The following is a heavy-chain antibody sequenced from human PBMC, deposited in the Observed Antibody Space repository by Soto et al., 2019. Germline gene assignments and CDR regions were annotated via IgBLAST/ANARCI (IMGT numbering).Heavy chain of an antibody. CDR3: AIEVRRSNQFYH. V-gene: IGHV1-24*01. CDR2: FDLEDGET. CDR1: GSTLTELS. D-gene: IGHD6-13*01. J-gene: IGHJ4*02. Sequence: ASVEVSCKVSGSTLTELSIHWVQQAPGEGLEWMGGFDLEDGETIYAQRCQLRGSMTEEASADTPYMELSSLRSEDTAVYYCAIEVRRSNQFYHWGQGTLVTVST.